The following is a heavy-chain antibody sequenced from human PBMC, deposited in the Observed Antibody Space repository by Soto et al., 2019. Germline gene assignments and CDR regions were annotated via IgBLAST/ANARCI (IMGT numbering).Heavy chain of an antibody. Sequence: QVQLVESGGGVVQPGTSLRLSCAASGFSFSSYGMHWVRQAPGKGLEWLTVISIDGNDKNYGDSVKGRFIVSRDNSKNTLYLQKNTLRAEDTAVYYCARSGWGWYNWFGCWGQGTLVTVSS. CDR1: GFSFSSYG. D-gene: IGHD3-16*01. J-gene: IGHJ5*01. CDR2: ISIDGNDK. V-gene: IGHV3-33*01. CDR3: ARSGWGWYNWFGC.